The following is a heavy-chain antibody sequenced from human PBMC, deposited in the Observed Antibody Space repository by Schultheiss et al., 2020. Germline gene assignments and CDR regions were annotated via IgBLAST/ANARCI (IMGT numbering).Heavy chain of an antibody. Sequence: SQTLSLTCTVSGGSISSGGYSWSWIRQPPGKGLEWIGEINHSGSTNYNPSLKSRVTMSVDTSKKQFSLKLISVTAADTAVYYCARYGSSDAFDIWGQGTMVTVSS. J-gene: IGHJ3*02. D-gene: IGHD4-17*01. CDR1: GGSISSGGYS. CDR2: INHSGST. CDR3: ARYGSSDAFDI. V-gene: IGHV4-61*08.